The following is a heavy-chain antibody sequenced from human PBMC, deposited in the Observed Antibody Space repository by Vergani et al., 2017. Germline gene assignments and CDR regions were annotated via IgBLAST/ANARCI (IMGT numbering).Heavy chain of an antibody. CDR3: AREAVAEYYYFDY. CDR2: ISAYNGNT. J-gene: IGHJ4*02. D-gene: IGHD6-19*01. Sequence: QVQLVQSGAEVKKPGASVKVSCKASGYTFSTYGISWVRQAPGQGLEWMGWISAYNGNTNYPEKFQGRLTMTTDTSTRTAYMELRSLRSDDTAVYYCAREAVAEYYYFDYWGQGTLVTVSS. V-gene: IGHV1-18*01. CDR1: GYTFSTYG.